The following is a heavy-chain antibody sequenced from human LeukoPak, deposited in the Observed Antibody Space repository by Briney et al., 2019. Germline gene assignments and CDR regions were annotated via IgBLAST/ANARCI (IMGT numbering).Heavy chain of an antibody. Sequence: ASVKVSCKASGYSFTGYYTHWVRQAPGQGLEWMGWINPNSGGTNYAQKFQGRVTMTRDTSISTAYMELSRLRSDDTAVYYCARGVLLELRCVGTNYWGQGTLVTVSS. CDR3: ARGVLLELRCVGTNY. CDR1: GYSFTGYY. D-gene: IGHD1-7*01. V-gene: IGHV1-2*02. CDR2: INPNSGGT. J-gene: IGHJ4*02.